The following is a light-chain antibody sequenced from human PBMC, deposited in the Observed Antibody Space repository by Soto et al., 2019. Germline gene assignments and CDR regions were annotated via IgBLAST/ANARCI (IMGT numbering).Light chain of an antibody. V-gene: IGKV2-28*01. CDR3: MQALQTSWT. J-gene: IGKJ1*01. CDR2: LGS. Sequence: DIVMTQSPLSLPVTPGEPASISCRSSQSLLHSNGYNYLDWYLQKPGQSPQLLIYLGSNRASGVPDRFSGSGSGTDFTLKISRLEAEDVGVYYCMQALQTSWTFGQGTKVEIK. CDR1: QSLLHSNGYNY.